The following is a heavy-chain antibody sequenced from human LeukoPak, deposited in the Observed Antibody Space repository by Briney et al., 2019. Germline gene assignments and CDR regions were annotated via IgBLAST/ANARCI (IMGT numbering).Heavy chain of an antibody. CDR3: ARGADYGDYYFDY. Sequence: SETLSLTCTVSGGSISSYYWSWIRQPPGKGLEWIGYIYYSGSTNYNPSLKSRVTISVDTSKNQFSLKLSSVTAADAAVYYCARGADYGDYYFDYWGQGTLVTVSS. D-gene: IGHD4-17*01. CDR1: GGSISSYY. V-gene: IGHV4-59*01. CDR2: IYYSGST. J-gene: IGHJ4*02.